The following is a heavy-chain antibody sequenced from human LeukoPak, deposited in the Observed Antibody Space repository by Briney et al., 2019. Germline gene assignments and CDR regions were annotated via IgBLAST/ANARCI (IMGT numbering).Heavy chain of an antibody. D-gene: IGHD5/OR15-5a*01. J-gene: IGHJ6*02. CDR1: GFTFSTYA. V-gene: IGHV3-23*01. CDR2: ISDSGANT. CDR3: AKALRHHYYYGMDV. Sequence: GGSLRLSCAASGFTFSTYAMSWVRQAPGKGLEWVSTISDSGANTYYADSVRGRFTISRDNSKNTLYLQKNSLRADDTAIYYCAKALRHHYYYGMDVWGQGTTVTVSS.